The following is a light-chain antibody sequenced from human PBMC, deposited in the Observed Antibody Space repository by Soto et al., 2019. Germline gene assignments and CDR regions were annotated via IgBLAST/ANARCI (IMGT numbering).Light chain of an antibody. CDR1: SSDVGGSNH. CDR3: VSFTSSTTYV. V-gene: IGLV2-14*01. Sequence: QSALTQPASVSDSPGQSITISCTGTSSDVGGSNHVSWYQQHPGKAPKLMIYDVTNRPSGVSHRFSGSKSGSTASLIISGLQAEEEADYYCVSFTSSTTYVFGTGTKV. J-gene: IGLJ1*01. CDR2: DVT.